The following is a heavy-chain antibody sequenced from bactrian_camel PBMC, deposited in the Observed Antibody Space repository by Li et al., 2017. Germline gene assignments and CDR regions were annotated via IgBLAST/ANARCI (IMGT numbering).Heavy chain of an antibody. Sequence: HVQLVESGGGSVQAGGSLRLYCAASGWIHCTFDMSWYRQAPGNECEMVSTISSDGRTYYADSVKGRFTTSRDNAKKTVYLQMHRLKPEDAAVYYCAADHQAGCMTPHPLGLISQGTQVTVS. CDR1: GWIHCTFD. V-gene: IGHV3S53*01. CDR2: ISSDGRT. D-gene: IGHD3*01. J-gene: IGHJ4*01.